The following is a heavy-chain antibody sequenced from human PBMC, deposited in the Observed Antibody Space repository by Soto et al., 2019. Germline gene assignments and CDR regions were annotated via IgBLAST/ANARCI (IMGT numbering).Heavy chain of an antibody. V-gene: IGHV5-51*01. CDR3: ARHPNGMDV. CDR2: IYPGDSDT. J-gene: IGHJ6*02. CDR1: GDIFPNYW. Sequence: LKISWKGSGDIFPNYWIAGVRQMPGKGLEWMGIIYPGDSDTRYSPSFQGRASISADKSTSTAYLHLSSLKASDTAMYYCARHPNGMDVWGQGTTVTVSS.